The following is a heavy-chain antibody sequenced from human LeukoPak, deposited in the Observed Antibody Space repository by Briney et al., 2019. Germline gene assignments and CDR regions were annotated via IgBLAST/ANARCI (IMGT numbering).Heavy chain of an antibody. CDR2: IYPGDSDT. V-gene: IGHV5-51*01. CDR1: GYSFTSYW. D-gene: IGHD2-21*02. Sequence: GESLKISCKGSGYSFTSYWIGWVRQMPGKGLEWMGIIYPGDSDTRYSPSFQGQVTISADKSISTAYLQWSSLKASDTAMYYCARLAYRGGDCYQNFDYWGQGTLVTVSS. J-gene: IGHJ4*02. CDR3: ARLAYRGGDCYQNFDY.